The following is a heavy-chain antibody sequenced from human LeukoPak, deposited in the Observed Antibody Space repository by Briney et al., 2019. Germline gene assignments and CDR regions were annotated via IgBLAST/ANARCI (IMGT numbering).Heavy chain of an antibody. D-gene: IGHD3-10*01. J-gene: IGHJ3*02. CDR2: IYSIGNT. CDR1: RGALTNYY. Sequence: SESLSLSCSLSRGALTNYYWSWVREPPAEGVGSGVWIYSIGNTDYTPPLKNRATISLGPSTNQFSLRLTSVTTSDTAVYYCARAGEYSGSGPSWAFDIWGQGTMVTVSS. V-gene: IGHV4-59*01. CDR3: ARAGEYSGSGPSWAFDI.